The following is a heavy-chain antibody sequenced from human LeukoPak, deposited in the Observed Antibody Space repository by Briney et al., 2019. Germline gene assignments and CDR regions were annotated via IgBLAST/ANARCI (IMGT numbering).Heavy chain of an antibody. Sequence: SETLSLTCTVSGGSISSYYWSWIRQPPGKGLEWIGRIHDNGDSNHNPSLKSRVTISVDTSKNQFSLKLSSVTAADTAVYHCATDYGGNSDWYFDLWGRGTLVTVSS. CDR2: IHDNGDS. V-gene: IGHV4-59*08. CDR3: ATDYGGNSDWYFDL. D-gene: IGHD4-23*01. CDR1: GGSISSYY. J-gene: IGHJ2*01.